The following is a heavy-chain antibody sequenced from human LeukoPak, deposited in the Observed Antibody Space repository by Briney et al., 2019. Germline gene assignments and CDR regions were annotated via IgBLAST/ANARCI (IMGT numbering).Heavy chain of an antibody. CDR3: ARAGYSGSDFSV. J-gene: IGHJ6*04. CDR1: GGSISSSSYY. V-gene: IGHV4-39*07. Sequence: PSETLSLTCTVSGGSISSSSYYWGWIRQPPGKGLEWIGSIYYSGSTYCNPSLKSRVTISVDTSKNQFSLKLSSVTAADTAVYYCARAGYSGSDFSVWGKGTTVTVSS. D-gene: IGHD5-12*01. CDR2: IYYSGST.